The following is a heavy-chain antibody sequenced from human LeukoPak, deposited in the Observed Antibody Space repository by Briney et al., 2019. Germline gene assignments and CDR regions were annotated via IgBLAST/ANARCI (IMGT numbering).Heavy chain of an antibody. CDR3: ARAPGPDDYGDYGWFDP. Sequence: RGASVKVSCKASGGTFSSYAISWVRQAPGQGLEWMGRIIPILGIANYAQKFQGRVTITADKSTSTAYMELSSLRSEDTAVYYCARAPGPDDYGDYGWFDPWGQGTLVTVSS. D-gene: IGHD4-17*01. V-gene: IGHV1-69*04. J-gene: IGHJ5*02. CDR2: IIPILGIA. CDR1: GGTFSSYA.